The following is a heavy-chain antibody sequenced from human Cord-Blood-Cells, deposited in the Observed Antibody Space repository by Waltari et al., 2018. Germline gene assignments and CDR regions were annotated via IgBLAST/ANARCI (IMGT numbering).Heavy chain of an antibody. Sequence: EVQLVESGGGLVQPGRSLRLSCAASGFTFDDYAMHWVRQAPGKGLEWVSGISWNSGSIGYADSVKGRFTISRDNAKNSLYLQMNSLRAEDTALYYCAKDSGRMTTVIGGYYGMDVWGQGTTVTVSS. CDR2: ISWNSGSI. CDR1: GFTFDDYA. V-gene: IGHV3-9*01. D-gene: IGHD4-4*01. CDR3: AKDSGRMTTVIGGYYGMDV. J-gene: IGHJ6*02.